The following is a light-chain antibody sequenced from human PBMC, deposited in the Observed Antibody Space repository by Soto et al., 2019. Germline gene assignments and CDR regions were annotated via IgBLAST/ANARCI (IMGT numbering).Light chain of an antibody. CDR2: IAS. J-gene: IGKJ2*01. CDR3: QQSYSTPYT. V-gene: IGKV1-39*01. CDR1: QSISNY. Sequence: DIHMTQSPSSLSASVGDRVTITCRASQSISNYLNWYQQKPGKAPNLMIYIASNLHSGVPSRFNGSGSGTDFTLTISSLQPEDFATYYCQQSYSTPYTFGQGTKLDI.